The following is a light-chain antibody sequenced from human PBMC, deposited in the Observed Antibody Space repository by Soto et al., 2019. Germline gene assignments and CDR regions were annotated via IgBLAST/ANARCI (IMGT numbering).Light chain of an antibody. Sequence: EIMMTQSPGTLSVSPGEGATLSCTASQSVNLNLAWYQQKPGQPPRLLLYGASTRATGIPVSFRVSWSGTECSRTISSLQSEDSSGYFSLQYNFWPRGTFGPGTKVEIK. CDR2: GAS. CDR3: LQYNFWPRGT. CDR1: QSVNLN. J-gene: IGKJ3*01. V-gene: IGKV3-15*01.